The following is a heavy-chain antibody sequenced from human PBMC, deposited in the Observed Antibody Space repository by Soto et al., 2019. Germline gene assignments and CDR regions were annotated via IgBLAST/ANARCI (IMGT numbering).Heavy chain of an antibody. D-gene: IGHD3-22*01. CDR3: ARVHSGSDAFDI. V-gene: IGHV4-34*01. CDR2: INHSGST. J-gene: IGHJ3*02. Sequence: QVQLQQWGAGLLKPSETLSLTCAVHGGSFSDHYWSWIRQSPGKGLEWIGEINHSGSTNYSPSLKSRVTMSVDTSKNQCSLKLTSVTAADTAVYYCARVHSGSDAFDIWGQGTMVTVSS. CDR1: GGSFSDHY.